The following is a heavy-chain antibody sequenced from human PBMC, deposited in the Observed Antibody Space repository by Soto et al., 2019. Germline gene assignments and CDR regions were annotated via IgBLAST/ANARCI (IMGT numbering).Heavy chain of an antibody. J-gene: IGHJ4*02. Sequence: QVQLVQSGAEVKKPWASVKVSCKASGYPFGGYAIGWVRQAPGQGLEWMGWVSAHTGDSGYAQRFQGRVTLTTETSTSTAYMELRGLRSDDTAVYYCARPSTSYGDYGWSLAYWGQGTLVTVSS. D-gene: IGHD4-17*01. CDR2: VSAHTGDS. V-gene: IGHV1-18*01. CDR3: ARPSTSYGDYGWSLAY. CDR1: GYPFGGYA.